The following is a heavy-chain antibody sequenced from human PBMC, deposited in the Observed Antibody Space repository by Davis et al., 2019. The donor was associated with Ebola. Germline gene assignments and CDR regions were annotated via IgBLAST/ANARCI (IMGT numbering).Heavy chain of an antibody. CDR2: NNAGNGHT. Sequence: AASVKVSCKASGYTFTNFAIHWARQACGQRLEWMGWNNAGNGHTKYLQNFQDRLTITVDTSATTAYMDLSSLKTEDTAVYYCVRDEVELFGGFDYWGQGTLVTVSS. D-gene: IGHD3-3*01. V-gene: IGHV1-3*01. J-gene: IGHJ4*02. CDR1: GYTFTNFA. CDR3: VRDEVELFGGFDY.